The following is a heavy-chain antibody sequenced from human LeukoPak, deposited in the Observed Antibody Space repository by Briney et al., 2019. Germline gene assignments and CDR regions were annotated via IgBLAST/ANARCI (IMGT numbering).Heavy chain of an antibody. D-gene: IGHD3-22*01. CDR2: IYYSGST. Sequence: SETLSLTCTVSGGSISSYYWSWIRQPPGKGLEWIGYIYYSGSTNYNPSLKSRVTISVDTPKNQFSLKLSSVTAADTAVYYCAAYYDSSGYGNWFDPWGQGTLVTVSS. CDR3: AAYYDSSGYGNWFDP. J-gene: IGHJ5*02. CDR1: GGSISSYY. V-gene: IGHV4-59*12.